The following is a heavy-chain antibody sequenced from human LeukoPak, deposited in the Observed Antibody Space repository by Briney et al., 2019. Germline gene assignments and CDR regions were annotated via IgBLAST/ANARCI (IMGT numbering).Heavy chain of an antibody. Sequence: GGSLRLSCAAPGFTFSSYWMSWVRQAPGKGLEWVANIKKDGSEKYYVDSVKGRFTISRDNAKNSLYLQMNSLRAEDTAVYYCAREGEKVGATGFDYWGQGTLVTVSS. J-gene: IGHJ4*02. D-gene: IGHD1-26*01. CDR3: AREGEKVGATGFDY. CDR1: GFTFSSYW. V-gene: IGHV3-7*01. CDR2: IKKDGSEK.